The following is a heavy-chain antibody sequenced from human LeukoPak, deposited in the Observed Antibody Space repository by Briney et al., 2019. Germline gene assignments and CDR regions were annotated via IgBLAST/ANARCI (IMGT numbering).Heavy chain of an antibody. Sequence: SLRPSRAAPGITLEGYAMHWVRQVPRKGLEWVSGISWNSGRIGYAESVKGRFTMPRDHGKNSVYLQMNSLRVEDTALYYCTTATVSPHCSGGGCYAGPFDYWGQGTLVTVSP. J-gene: IGHJ4*02. CDR2: ISWNSGRI. CDR1: GITLEGYA. D-gene: IGHD2-15*01. V-gene: IGHV3-9*01. CDR3: TTATVSPHCSGGGCYAGPFDY.